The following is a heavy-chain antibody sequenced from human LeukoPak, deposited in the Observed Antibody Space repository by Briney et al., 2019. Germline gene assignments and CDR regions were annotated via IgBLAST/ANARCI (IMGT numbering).Heavy chain of an antibody. J-gene: IGHJ4*02. CDR3: ARYYYDRSGYYPM. CDR2: IYYSGST. V-gene: IGHV4-59*01. Sequence: PSETLSLTCTVSGGSISSYYWSWIRQPPGKGLEWIGYIYYSGSTNYNPSLKRRVTILVDTSKNQFSLKLSSVTAADTAVYYCARYYYDRSGYYPMWGQGTLVTVSS. D-gene: IGHD3-22*01. CDR1: GGSISSYY.